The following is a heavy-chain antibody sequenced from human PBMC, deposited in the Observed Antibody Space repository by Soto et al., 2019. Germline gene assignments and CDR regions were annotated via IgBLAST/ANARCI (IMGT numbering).Heavy chain of an antibody. Sequence: QVQLVQSGAEVKKPGSSVKVSCKASGGTFSSYAISWVRQAPGQGLEWMGGIIPIFGTAHYAQKFQGRVTITADESTSTAYMEVSSLRSEDTAVYYCATFTYYYDSSGYYYRPDYYYYYGMDVWGQGTTVTVSS. CDR3: ATFTYYYDSSGYYYRPDYYYYYGMDV. V-gene: IGHV1-69*01. CDR1: GGTFSSYA. J-gene: IGHJ6*02. D-gene: IGHD3-22*01. CDR2: IIPIFGTA.